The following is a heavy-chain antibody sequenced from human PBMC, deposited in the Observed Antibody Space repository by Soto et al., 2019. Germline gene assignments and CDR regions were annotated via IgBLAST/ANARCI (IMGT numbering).Heavy chain of an antibody. CDR3: AKDLVYCSGGSCYYNSGMDV. CDR1: GFTFSNYG. V-gene: IGHV3-30*18. CDR2: ILYDGSNK. D-gene: IGHD2-15*01. Sequence: QVQLVESGGGVVQPGRSLRLSCAASGFTFSNYGMHWVRQAPGKGLEWVAVILYDGSNKYYADSLKGRFTISRENSKNTLYLQMNSLRAEDTAVYYCAKDLVYCSGGSCYYNSGMDVWGQGTTVTVSS. J-gene: IGHJ6*02.